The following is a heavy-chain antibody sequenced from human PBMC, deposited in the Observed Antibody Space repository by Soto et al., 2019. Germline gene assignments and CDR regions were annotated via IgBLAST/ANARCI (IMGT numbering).Heavy chain of an antibody. D-gene: IGHD2-15*01. CDR2: ISSSGDST. V-gene: IGHV3-64*04. CDR3: AKGNDIVVVVAATRFNTKMDV. J-gene: IGHJ6*04. CDR1: GFTFKTYY. Sequence: PVGSLRLSCAVSGFTFKTYYMHWVRQAPGKGPEYVSGISSSGDSTYYADSVKGRFTISRDNSKNTLYLQMNSLRAEDTALYYCAKGNDIVVVVAATRFNTKMDVWGKGTTVTVSS.